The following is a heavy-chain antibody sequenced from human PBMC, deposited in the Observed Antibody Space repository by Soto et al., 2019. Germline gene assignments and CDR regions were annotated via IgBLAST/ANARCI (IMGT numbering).Heavy chain of an antibody. CDR1: GGCVRSGSYY. J-gene: IGHJ4*02. CDR2: IYYSGTT. V-gene: IGHV4-61*01. D-gene: IGHD4-17*01. CDR3: ARVEDYGDYFDY. Sequence: SETLSLTCTVSGGCVRSGSYYWSWIRQPPGKGLEWIGYIYYSGTTNYNPSLKSRVTISVDTSKNQFSLKLSSVTAADTAVYYCARVEDYGDYFDYWGQGTLVTVSS.